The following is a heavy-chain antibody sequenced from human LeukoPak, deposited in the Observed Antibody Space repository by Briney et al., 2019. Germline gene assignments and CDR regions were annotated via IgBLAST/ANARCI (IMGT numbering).Heavy chain of an antibody. Sequence: SQTLSLTCTVSGGSISSGGYYWSWIRQHPGKGLEWIGYIYYSGSTYYNPSLKSRVTISVDTSKNQFSLKLSSVTAADTAVYYCARCSQYCSSTSCYISYYYYMDVWGKGTTVTVSS. D-gene: IGHD2-2*02. V-gene: IGHV4-31*03. J-gene: IGHJ6*03. CDR1: GGSISSGGYY. CDR3: ARCSQYCSSTSCYISYYYYMDV. CDR2: IYYSGST.